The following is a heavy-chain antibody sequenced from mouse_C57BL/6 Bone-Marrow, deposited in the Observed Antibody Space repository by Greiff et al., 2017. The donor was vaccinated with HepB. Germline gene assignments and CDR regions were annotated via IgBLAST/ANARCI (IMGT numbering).Heavy chain of an antibody. CDR1: GFTFTDYY. Sequence: EVKLVESGGGLVQPGGSLSLSCAASGFTFTDYYISWVRQPPGKALEWLGFIRNKANGYTTEYSASVKGRFTISRDNSQSILYLQMNALRAEDSATYYWARGYNYGSSGGYFDYWGQGTTLTVSS. CDR2: IRNKANGYTT. D-gene: IGHD1-1*01. V-gene: IGHV7-3*01. CDR3: ARGYNYGSSGGYFDY. J-gene: IGHJ2*01.